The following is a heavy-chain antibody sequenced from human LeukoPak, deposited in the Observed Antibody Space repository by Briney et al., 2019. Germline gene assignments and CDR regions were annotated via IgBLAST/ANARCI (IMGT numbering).Heavy chain of an antibody. V-gene: IGHV3-21*01. D-gene: IGHD3-3*01. CDR2: MASTSHV. Sequence: GGSLRLSCAASGFTFSSYNLNWVRQAPGKGLEWVSFMASTSHVYYADSLKGRFTISRDNAKNSLYLQMNSLRAEDTAVYYCARDLDFWSGYKDYWGQGTLVTVSS. J-gene: IGHJ4*02. CDR1: GFTFSSYN. CDR3: ARDLDFWSGYKDY.